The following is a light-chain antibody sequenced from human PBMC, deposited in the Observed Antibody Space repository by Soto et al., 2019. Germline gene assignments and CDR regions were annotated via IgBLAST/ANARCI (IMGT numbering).Light chain of an antibody. CDR2: DAS. CDR3: QQYGTSPLT. V-gene: IGKV3-11*01. CDR1: QSVSTS. Sequence: EIVLTQSPATLSLSPGERATLSCRASQSVSTSLAWYQQRPGQAPRLLIYDASKRATGIPARFSGSGSGTDFTLTISRVEPEDFAVYYCQQYGTSPLTFGGGTKVDIK. J-gene: IGKJ4*01.